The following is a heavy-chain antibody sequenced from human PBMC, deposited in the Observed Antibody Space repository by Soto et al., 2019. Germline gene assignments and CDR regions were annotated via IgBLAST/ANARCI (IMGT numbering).Heavy chain of an antibody. Sequence: PSETLSLTCAVYGGSFTGYYWSWIRQPPGKGLEWIGEINHSGSTNYNPSLKSRVTISLDTSKNQFSLKLSSVTAADTAVYYCARDRGNYGGTTAWFDPWGQGTLVTVSS. D-gene: IGHD4-17*01. CDR2: INHSGST. V-gene: IGHV4-34*01. J-gene: IGHJ5*02. CDR1: GGSFTGYY. CDR3: ARDRGNYGGTTAWFDP.